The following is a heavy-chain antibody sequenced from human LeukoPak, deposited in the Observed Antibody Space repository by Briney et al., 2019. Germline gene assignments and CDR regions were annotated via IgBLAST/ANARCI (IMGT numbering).Heavy chain of an antibody. CDR3: AKKWGVGTTTLDYFDY. D-gene: IGHD1-26*01. CDR1: GFTSSNYA. CDR2: ISGSGGST. V-gene: IGHV3-23*01. J-gene: IGHJ4*02. Sequence: GGSLRLSCAASGFTSSNYAMSWVRQAPGKGLEWVSGISGSGGSTYYADSVKGRFTISRDNSKNTLYLQMNSLTDEDTAVYYCAKKWGVGTTTLDYFDYWGQGTLVTVSS.